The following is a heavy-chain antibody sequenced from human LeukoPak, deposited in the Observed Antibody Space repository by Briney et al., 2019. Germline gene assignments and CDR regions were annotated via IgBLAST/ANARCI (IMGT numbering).Heavy chain of an antibody. J-gene: IGHJ6*03. V-gene: IGHV3-48*01. CDR2: IGTSGTTI. Sequence: PGGSLRLSCAASGFTFSSYTMNWVRRPPGKGLEWVSNIGTSGTTIYYADSVKGRFTISRDNAKNSLYLQMNSLRADDTAVYYCARFAAGGSYYYYMDVWGKGTTVTVSS. D-gene: IGHD6-25*01. CDR3: ARFAAGGSYYYYMDV. CDR1: GFTFSSYT.